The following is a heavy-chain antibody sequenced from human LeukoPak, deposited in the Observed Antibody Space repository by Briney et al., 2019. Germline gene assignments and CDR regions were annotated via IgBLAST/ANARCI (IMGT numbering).Heavy chain of an antibody. Sequence: GGSLRLSCAASGFTVSSNYMSWVHQAPGKGLEWVSVTYTGGSTNYADSVKGRFSISRDNSKNTLYLQMNSLRAEDTTVYYCARVDVVTVGKNAFDIWGQGTMVTVSS. D-gene: IGHD4-23*01. CDR2: TYTGGST. CDR3: ARVDVVTVGKNAFDI. CDR1: GFTVSSNY. V-gene: IGHV3-53*01. J-gene: IGHJ3*02.